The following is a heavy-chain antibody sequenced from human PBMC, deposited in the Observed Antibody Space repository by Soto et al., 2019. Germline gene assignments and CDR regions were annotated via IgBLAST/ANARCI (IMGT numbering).Heavy chain of an antibody. V-gene: IGHV3-21*01. Sequence: WRTXRLSCSPCAFTFITYEMNLVGQAPGQGREWVSTIGGLTSYMYYADSLKGRFTISRDNAKNSLYLQMTSLRAEDTAVYYCARGWRVAEGGKFKYGLEVCGPATT. CDR2: IGGLTSYM. D-gene: IGHD6-13*01. CDR1: AFTFITYE. CDR3: ARGWRVAEGGKFKYGLEV. J-gene: IGHJ6*01.